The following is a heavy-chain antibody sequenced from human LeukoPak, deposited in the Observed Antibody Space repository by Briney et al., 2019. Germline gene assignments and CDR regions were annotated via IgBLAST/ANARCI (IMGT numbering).Heavy chain of an antibody. CDR2: ISACNGNT. Sequence: ASVNVSCKASGYTFTNYGISWVRQAPGQGLEWMGWISACNGNTNYAQKLQGRVTMTTDTSTSTAYMELRSLRSDDTAVYYCARVIAVAGSTVDYWGQGTLVTVSS. CDR1: GYTFTNYG. D-gene: IGHD6-19*01. CDR3: ARVIAVAGSTVDY. V-gene: IGHV1-18*01. J-gene: IGHJ4*02.